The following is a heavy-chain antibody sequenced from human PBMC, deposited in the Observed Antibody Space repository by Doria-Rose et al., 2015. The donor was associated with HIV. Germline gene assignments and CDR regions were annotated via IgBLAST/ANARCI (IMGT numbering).Heavy chain of an antibody. V-gene: IGHV2-26*01. CDR1: GVSLSSPGMG. J-gene: IGHJ4*02. CDR3: ARIKSSRWYHKYYFDF. D-gene: IGHD6-13*01. CDR2: IFSDDER. Sequence: SGPVLVKPTETLTLTCTVSGVSLSSPGMGVSWIRQPPGKALERLANIFSDDERSYKTSLKSRLTISRGTSKSQVVLTMTDVDPVDTATYYCARIKSSRWYHKYYFDFWGQGTLVIVSA.